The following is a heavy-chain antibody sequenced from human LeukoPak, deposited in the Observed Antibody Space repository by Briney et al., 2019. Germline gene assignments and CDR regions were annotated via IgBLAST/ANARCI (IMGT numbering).Heavy chain of an antibody. CDR1: GFTFSSYAM. CDR3: ARGAMYYDGSGYGHLDV. J-gene: IGHJ6*02. V-gene: IGHV4-4*02. D-gene: IGHD3-22*01. Sequence: PGGSLRLSCAASGFTFSSYAMSWVRQPPGKGLEWVGEIHHSGSTNYKPSLKGRVTMSVDKSANQFSLKVSSVSATDTAVYYCARGAMYYDGSGYGHLDVWGQGTTVTVSS. CDR2: IHHSGST.